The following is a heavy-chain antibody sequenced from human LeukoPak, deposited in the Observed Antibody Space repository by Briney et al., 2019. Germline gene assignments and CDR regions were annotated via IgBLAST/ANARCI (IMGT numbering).Heavy chain of an antibody. V-gene: IGHV1-46*01. Sequence: PVASVTDSCKASGYTFTSYYMHWVRQAPGQGLEWMGIINPSGGSTSYAQKFQGRVTMTRDTSTSTVYMELSSLRSEDTAVYYCARSVVVVAQFDPWGQGTLVTVSS. CDR3: ARSVVVVAQFDP. J-gene: IGHJ5*02. CDR2: INPSGGST. CDR1: GYTFTSYY. D-gene: IGHD2-15*01.